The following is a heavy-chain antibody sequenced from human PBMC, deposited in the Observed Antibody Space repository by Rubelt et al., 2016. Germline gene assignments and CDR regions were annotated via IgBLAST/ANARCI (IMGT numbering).Heavy chain of an antibody. CDR2: IYYTGST. Sequence: LQLQESGPGLVKPSETLSLTCTVSGGSISTTSYYWGWIRQPPGKGLEWIGSIYYTGSTYYNPSLTSRVTISVDTSKNQFPLRVGFVTAADTALYYCVRRTFCGGDCYRFDPWGQGTLVTVSS. CDR3: VRRTFCGGDCYRFDP. V-gene: IGHV4-39*01. J-gene: IGHJ5*02. D-gene: IGHD2-21*01. CDR1: GGSISTTSYY.